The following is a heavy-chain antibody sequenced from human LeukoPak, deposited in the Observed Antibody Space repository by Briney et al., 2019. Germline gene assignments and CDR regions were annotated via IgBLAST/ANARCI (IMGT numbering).Heavy chain of an antibody. D-gene: IGHD5-24*01. CDR1: GLTFSDYY. CDR3: ARDPPGYRDFDY. Sequence: GGSLRLSCAASGLTFSDYYMSWVRQAPGKGLEWVSYISSSGSTIYYADSVKGRFTISRDNAKNSLYLQMNSLRAEDTAVYYCARDPPGYRDFDYWGQGTLVTVSS. V-gene: IGHV3-11*01. CDR2: ISSSGSTI. J-gene: IGHJ4*02.